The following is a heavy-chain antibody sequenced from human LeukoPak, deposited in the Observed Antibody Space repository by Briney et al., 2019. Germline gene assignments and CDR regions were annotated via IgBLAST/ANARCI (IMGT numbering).Heavy chain of an antibody. V-gene: IGHV1-2*02. J-gene: IGHJ4*02. CDR1: GYTFIGYF. CDR2: INPNTGDT. Sequence: PGASVKVSCKASGYTFIGYFMHWVRQAPGQGLEWMGYINPNTGDTNYAQKFQGRVTMTRDTSINTAFMEVSRLTSDDTAVYYCARDYSSSGWYSGYWGQGTLVTVSP. D-gene: IGHD6-19*01. CDR3: ARDYSSSGWYSGY.